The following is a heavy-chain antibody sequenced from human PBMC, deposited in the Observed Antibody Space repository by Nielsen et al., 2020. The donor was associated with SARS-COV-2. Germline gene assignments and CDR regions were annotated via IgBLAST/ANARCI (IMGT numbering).Heavy chain of an antibody. Sequence: GESLKISCAASGFTFDIYWMHWVRQAPGKGLEWVANIKQDGSEKYYVDSVKGRFTISRDNAKNSLYLQMNSLRAEDTAVYYCARDKFGAFDYWGQGTLVTVSS. CDR2: IKQDGSEK. V-gene: IGHV3-7*01. D-gene: IGHD3-10*01. CDR1: GFTFDIYW. J-gene: IGHJ4*02. CDR3: ARDKFGAFDY.